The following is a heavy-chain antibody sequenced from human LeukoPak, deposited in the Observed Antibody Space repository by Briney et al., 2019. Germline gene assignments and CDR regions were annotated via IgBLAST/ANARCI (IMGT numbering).Heavy chain of an antibody. D-gene: IGHD2-15*01. CDR3: AKELDIVVEVAATHDY. Sequence: PGGSLRLSCAASGFTFSSYAMSWVRQAPGKGLEWVSAISGSGGSTYYADSVKGRFTISRDNSKNTLYLQMNSLRAGDTAVYYCAKELDIVVEVAATHDYWGQGTLVTVSS. V-gene: IGHV3-23*01. J-gene: IGHJ4*02. CDR1: GFTFSSYA. CDR2: ISGSGGST.